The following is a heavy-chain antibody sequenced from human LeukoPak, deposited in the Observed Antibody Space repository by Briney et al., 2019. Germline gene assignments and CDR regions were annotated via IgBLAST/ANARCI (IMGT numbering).Heavy chain of an antibody. CDR2: VYYSGNT. D-gene: IGHD5-18*01. V-gene: IGHV4-59*12. Sequence: SETLSLTCTVSGGSISNYYWSWIRQPPGKELEWIAYVYYSGNTNYNPSLQSRVTISIDTSKNQFSLKLSSVTAADTAVYYCARGGYSYGYVDYWGQGTLVTVSS. CDR3: ARGGYSYGYVDY. CDR1: GGSISNYY. J-gene: IGHJ4*02.